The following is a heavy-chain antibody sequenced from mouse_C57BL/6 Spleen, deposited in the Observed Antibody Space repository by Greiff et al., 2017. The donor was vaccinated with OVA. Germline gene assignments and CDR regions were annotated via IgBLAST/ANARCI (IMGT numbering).Heavy chain of an antibody. CDR2: ISDGGSYT. Sequence: VQLKESGGGLVKPGGSLKLSCAASGFTFSSYAMSWVRQTPEKRLEWVATISDGGSYTYYPDNVKGRFTISRDNAKNNLYLQMSHLKSEDTAMYYCAREDEILNYYGSSHYAMDYWGQGTSVTVSS. CDR1: GFTFSSYA. J-gene: IGHJ4*01. V-gene: IGHV5-4*01. D-gene: IGHD1-1*01. CDR3: AREDEILNYYGSSHYAMDY.